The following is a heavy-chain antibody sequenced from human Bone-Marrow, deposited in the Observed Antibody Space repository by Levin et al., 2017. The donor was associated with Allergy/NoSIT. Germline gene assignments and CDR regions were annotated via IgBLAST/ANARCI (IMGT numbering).Heavy chain of an antibody. CDR3: ARGRDYAMDV. CDR1: GFTFRHYG. CDR2: INPDGSDT. J-gene: IGHJ6*02. Sequence: GESLKISCAASGFTFRHYGVHWVRQAPGKGLLWVSFINPDGSDTNYADSVEGRFTISRDNAKNTLFLQINSLTAEDTAVYYCARGRDYAMDVWGRGTTVTVSS. V-gene: IGHV3-74*01.